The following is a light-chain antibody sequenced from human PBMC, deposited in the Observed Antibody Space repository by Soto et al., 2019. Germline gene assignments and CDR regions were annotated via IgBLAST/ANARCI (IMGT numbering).Light chain of an antibody. J-gene: IGKJ4*01. V-gene: IGKV3-20*01. CDR2: DTS. Sequence: EIVLTQSPATLSLSPGERATLSCRASQSVSRYLAWYQQKPGQAPRLLIYDTSYRATGIPDRFSGSWSGTDFTLTISRLEPEDLAVYYCQQYGNSPLTFGGGTKVDIK. CDR3: QQYGNSPLT. CDR1: QSVSRY.